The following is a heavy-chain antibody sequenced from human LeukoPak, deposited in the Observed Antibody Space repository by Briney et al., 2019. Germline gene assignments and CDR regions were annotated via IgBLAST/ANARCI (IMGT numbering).Heavy chain of an antibody. CDR1: GYTFTSYG. CDR3: ARESLAYYYYYYGMDV. J-gene: IGHJ6*02. Sequence: ASVKVSCKASGYTFTSYGISWVPQAPGQGLEWMGWISAYNGNTNYAQKLQGRVTMTTDTSTSTAYMELRSLRSDDTAVYYCARESLAYYYYYYGMDVWGQGTTVTVSS. CDR2: ISAYNGNT. V-gene: IGHV1-18*01.